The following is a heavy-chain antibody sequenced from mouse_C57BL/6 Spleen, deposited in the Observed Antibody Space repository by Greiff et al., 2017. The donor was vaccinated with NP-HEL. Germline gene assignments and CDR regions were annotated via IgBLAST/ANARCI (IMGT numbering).Heavy chain of an antibody. CDR1: GFTFSSYA. D-gene: IGHD2-4*01. Sequence: EVHLVESGEGLVKPGGSLKLSCAASGFTFSSYAMSWVRQTPEKRLEWVAYISSGGDYIYYADTVKGRFTISRDNARNTLYLQMSSLKSEDTAMYYCTRGGLRRGAMDYWGQGTSVTVSS. CDR3: TRGGLRRGAMDY. CDR2: ISSGGDYI. J-gene: IGHJ4*01. V-gene: IGHV5-9-1*02.